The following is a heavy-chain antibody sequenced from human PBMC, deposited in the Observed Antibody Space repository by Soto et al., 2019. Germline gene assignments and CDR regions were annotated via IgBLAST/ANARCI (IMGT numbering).Heavy chain of an antibody. V-gene: IGHV3-23*01. Sequence: EVQLLESGGGLVQPGGSLRLSCAASGFMFSSYVMNWVRQAPGKGLEWVSSITDNGGSTYYADSVKGRFTISRDNSKNTLYLQMNSLRADDTAVYYCAKDICGPSRCYTDYWGQGTLVTVSP. J-gene: IGHJ4*02. CDR1: GFMFSSYV. CDR2: ITDNGGST. D-gene: IGHD2-15*01. CDR3: AKDICGPSRCYTDY.